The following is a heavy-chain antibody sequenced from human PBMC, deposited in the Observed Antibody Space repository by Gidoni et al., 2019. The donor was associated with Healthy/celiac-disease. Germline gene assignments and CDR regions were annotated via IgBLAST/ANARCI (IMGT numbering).Heavy chain of an antibody. D-gene: IGHD6-13*01. CDR2: IKSKTDGGTT. Sequence: EVQLVESGGGLVKPGGSLRLSCAASGFTFSNAWMSWVRQAPGKGLEWVGRIKSKTDGGTTDYAAPVKGRFTISRDDSKNTLYLQMNSLKTEDTAVYYCTTARIAAAGTFAFDIWGQGTMVTVSS. CDR3: TTARIAAAGTFAFDI. V-gene: IGHV3-15*01. J-gene: IGHJ3*02. CDR1: GFTFSNAW.